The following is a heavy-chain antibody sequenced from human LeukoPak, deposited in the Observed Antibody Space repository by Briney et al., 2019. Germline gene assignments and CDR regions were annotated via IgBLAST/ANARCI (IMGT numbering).Heavy chain of an antibody. CDR2: ISSSSSYI. CDR3: ASDNPIAADDY. J-gene: IGHJ4*02. D-gene: IGHD6-6*01. V-gene: IGHV3-21*01. CDR1: GFTFISYS. Sequence: PGGSLRLSCAASGFTFISYSMNWVRQAPGKGLKWVSSISSSSSYIYYADSVKGRFTISRDNAKNSLYLQMNSLRAEDTAVYYCASDNPIAADDYWGQGTLVTVSS.